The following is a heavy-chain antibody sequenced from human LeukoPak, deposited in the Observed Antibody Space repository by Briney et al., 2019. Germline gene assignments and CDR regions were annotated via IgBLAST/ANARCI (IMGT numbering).Heavy chain of an antibody. Sequence: ARSLRLSCVASGFTFSSYGMHWVRQAPGEGRGWVAVIWYDGSNKYYADSVKGLFTISTDNSKNTLYLQMNSLRAEDTAVYYCARRLGRATMLDYWGQGTLVTVSS. CDR1: GFTFSSYG. V-gene: IGHV3-33*01. CDR2: IWYDGSNK. J-gene: IGHJ4*02. CDR3: ARRLGRATMLDY. D-gene: IGHD5-24*01.